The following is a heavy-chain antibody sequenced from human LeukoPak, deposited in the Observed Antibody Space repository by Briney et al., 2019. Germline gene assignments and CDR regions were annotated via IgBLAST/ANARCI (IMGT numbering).Heavy chain of an antibody. CDR1: GFTFSSYA. J-gene: IGHJ4*02. CDR2: ISSNGGST. Sequence: GGSLRLSCAAPGFTFSSYAMHWVRQAPGKGLEYVSAISSNGGSTYYANSVKGRFTISRDNSKNTLYLQMGSLRAEDMAVYYCARAVVGATTPYFDYWGQGTLVTVSS. V-gene: IGHV3-64*01. CDR3: ARAVVGATTPYFDY. D-gene: IGHD1-26*01.